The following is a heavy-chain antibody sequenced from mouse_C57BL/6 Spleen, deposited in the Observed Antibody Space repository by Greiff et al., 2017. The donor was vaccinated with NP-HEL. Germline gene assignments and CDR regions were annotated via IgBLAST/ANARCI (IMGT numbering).Heavy chain of an antibody. Sequence: VMLVESGPGLVAPSQSLSITCTVSGFSLTSYGVSWVRQPPGKGLEWLGVIWGDGSTNYHSALISRLSISKDNSKSHVFLKLNSLQTDDTATYYCAESLNWDGYFDVWGTGTTVTVSS. CDR1: GFSLTSYG. CDR3: AESLNWDGYFDV. CDR2: IWGDGST. J-gene: IGHJ1*03. V-gene: IGHV2-3*01. D-gene: IGHD4-1*01.